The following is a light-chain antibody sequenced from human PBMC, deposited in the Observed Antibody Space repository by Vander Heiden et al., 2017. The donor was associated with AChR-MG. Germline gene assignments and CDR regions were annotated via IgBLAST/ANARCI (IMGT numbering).Light chain of an antibody. J-gene: IGLJ3*02. CDR3: CSYAGSYTWV. CDR2: DVT. V-gene: IGLV2-11*01. Sequence: QSALTQPRSVSGSPGQSVTIPCNGTISDGGGYNYVSWYQQHPGKAPKLMIYDVTKRPSGVPDRFSASKSGNTASLTVSGLQAEDEANYYCCSYAGSYTWVFGGGTMLTVL. CDR1: ISDGGGYNY.